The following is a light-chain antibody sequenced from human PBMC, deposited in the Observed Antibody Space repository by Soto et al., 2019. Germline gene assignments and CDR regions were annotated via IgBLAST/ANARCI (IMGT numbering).Light chain of an antibody. Sequence: EIVMTQSPGTLSVSPGERATLSCRASQSVRSNLAWYQQKTGQAPRLLIYDASTRATGIPARFSGSGSGTEFTLTISSLQSEDFAVYYCQQYKEWPPWTFGQGTKVEIK. CDR3: QQYKEWPPWT. CDR2: DAS. CDR1: QSVRSN. J-gene: IGKJ1*01. V-gene: IGKV3-15*01.